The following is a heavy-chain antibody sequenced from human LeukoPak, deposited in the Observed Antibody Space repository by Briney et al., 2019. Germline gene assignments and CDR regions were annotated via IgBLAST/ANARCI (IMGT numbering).Heavy chain of an antibody. Sequence: SETLSLTCTVSGGSISSYYWSWIRQPPGKGLEWIGYIYYSGSTNYNPSLKSRVTISVDTSKNQFSLKLSSVTAADTAVYYCARETRGSHGAFDIWGQGTMVTVSS. J-gene: IGHJ3*02. CDR3: ARETRGSHGAFDI. V-gene: IGHV4-59*01. D-gene: IGHD1-26*01. CDR1: GGSISSYY. CDR2: IYYSGST.